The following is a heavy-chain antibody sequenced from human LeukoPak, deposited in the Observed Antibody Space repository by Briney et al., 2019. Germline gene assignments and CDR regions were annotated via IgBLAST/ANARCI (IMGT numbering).Heavy chain of an antibody. CDR1: GGSISSYY. CDR3: ARDLPLKAVAGTGDAFDI. J-gene: IGHJ3*02. V-gene: IGHV4-59*01. D-gene: IGHD6-19*01. CDR2: IYYSGST. Sequence: SETLSLTCTVSGGSISSYYWSWIPQPPGKGLEWIGYIYYSGSTNYNPSLKSRVTISVDTSKNQFSLKLSPVTAADTAVYYCARDLPLKAVAGTGDAFDIWGQGTMVTVSS.